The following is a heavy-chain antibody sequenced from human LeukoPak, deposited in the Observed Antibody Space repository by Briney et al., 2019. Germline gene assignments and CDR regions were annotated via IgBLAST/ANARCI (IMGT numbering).Heavy chain of an antibody. V-gene: IGHV4-59*01. CDR3: ARDGEPPGWLQPVAFDI. Sequence: PSETLSLTCTVSGGSISSYYWSWIRQPPGKGLEWIGYIYYSGSTNYNPSLKSRVTISVDTSKNQFSLKLSSVTAADTAVYYCARDGEPPGWLQPVAFDIWGQGTMVTVSS. J-gene: IGHJ3*02. CDR1: GGSISSYY. CDR2: IYYSGST. D-gene: IGHD5-24*01.